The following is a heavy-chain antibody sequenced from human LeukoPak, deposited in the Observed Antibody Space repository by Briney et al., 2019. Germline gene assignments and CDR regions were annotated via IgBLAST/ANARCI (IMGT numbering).Heavy chain of an antibody. Sequence: GGSLRLSCAASGFTFSDYYMSWVRQAPGKGLEWVSVIYSGGIIYYTDSVKGRFTISRDNSKNTLYLQMNSLRAEDTAVYYCAKGEGRWLQLEYWGQGTLVTVST. D-gene: IGHD5-24*01. CDR3: AKGEGRWLQLEY. CDR1: GFTFSDYY. CDR2: IYSGGII. V-gene: IGHV3-53*01. J-gene: IGHJ4*02.